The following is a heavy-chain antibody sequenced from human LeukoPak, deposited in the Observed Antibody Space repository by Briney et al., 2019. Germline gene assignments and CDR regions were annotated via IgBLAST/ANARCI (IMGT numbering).Heavy chain of an antibody. Sequence: SETLSLTCAVYGGSFSGYYWSWIRQPPGKGLEWIGEINHSGSTNYNPSLKSRVTISVDTSKNQFSLKLSSVTAADTAVYYCASGRPSYGSGSYYWFDPWGQGTLVTVSS. CDR3: ASGRPSYGSGSYYWFDP. CDR1: GGSFSGYY. CDR2: INHSGST. J-gene: IGHJ5*02. V-gene: IGHV4-34*01. D-gene: IGHD3-10*01.